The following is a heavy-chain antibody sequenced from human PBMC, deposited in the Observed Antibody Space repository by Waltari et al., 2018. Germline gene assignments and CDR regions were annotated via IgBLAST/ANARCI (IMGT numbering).Heavy chain of an antibody. J-gene: IGHJ3*02. CDR2: IYSGGSK. CDR3: SKNRAATDALDI. V-gene: IGHV3-23*03. Sequence: QLLESGGGLVQPGGSLRLSCEASGFIFSDSAINWVRQAPGKGLEWVSVIYSGGSKYYADSVKGRFTVSRDNSRDTVYLQMDSLRAEDTAKYFCSKNRAATDALDIWGQGTTVAVSS. CDR1: GFIFSDSA.